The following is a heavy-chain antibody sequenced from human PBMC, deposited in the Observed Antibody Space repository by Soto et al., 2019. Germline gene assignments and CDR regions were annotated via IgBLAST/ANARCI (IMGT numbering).Heavy chain of an antibody. V-gene: IGHV3-21*01. Sequence: GGSLRLSCAASGFTVSSYSMNGVRQAPGKGLEWVSSISSSSIYIYYADSVKGRFTISRDNAKNSLYLQMNSLRAEDTAVYYCARDMYYYDSSGYHLNDAFDIWGQGTMVTVSS. J-gene: IGHJ3*02. CDR3: ARDMYYYDSSGYHLNDAFDI. CDR1: GFTVSSYS. CDR2: ISSSSIYI. D-gene: IGHD3-22*01.